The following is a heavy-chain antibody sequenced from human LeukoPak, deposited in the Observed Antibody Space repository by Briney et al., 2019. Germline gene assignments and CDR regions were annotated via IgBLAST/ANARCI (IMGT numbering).Heavy chain of an antibody. J-gene: IGHJ6*03. Sequence: GGSLRLSCAASGFTFDDYAMHWVRQAPGKGLEWVSGISWNSGSIGYADSVKGRFTISRDNAKNSLYLQMNGLRAEDTALYYCAKDGEISSPRSDYFYYMDVWGKGTTVTVSS. CDR3: AKDGEISSPRSDYFYYMDV. CDR1: GFTFDDYA. V-gene: IGHV3-9*01. CDR2: ISWNSGSI. D-gene: IGHD3-3*02.